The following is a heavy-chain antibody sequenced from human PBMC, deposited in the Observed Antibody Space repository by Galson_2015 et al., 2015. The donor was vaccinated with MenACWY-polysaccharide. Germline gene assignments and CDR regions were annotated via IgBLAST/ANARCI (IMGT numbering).Heavy chain of an antibody. D-gene: IGHD3-16*01. CDR3: AREKRGGGGFDP. J-gene: IGHJ5*02. CDR1: EFTFSSYW. CDR2: IKQGGSER. V-gene: IGHV3-7*05. Sequence: SLRLSCAASEFTFSSYWMSWVRQAPGKGLEWVANIKQGGSERHYVGSVKGRFSISRDDPKKSLYLQMNSLRAEDTAVYYCAREKRGGGGFDPWGRGTLVTVSS.